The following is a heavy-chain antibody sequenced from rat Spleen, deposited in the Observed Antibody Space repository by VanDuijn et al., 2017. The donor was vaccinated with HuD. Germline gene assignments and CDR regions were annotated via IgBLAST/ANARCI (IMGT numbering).Heavy chain of an antibody. J-gene: IGHJ1*01. CDR3: VRSGYTTDYYYEDWYFDF. Sequence: EVQLVESGGGLVQPGRSLKLSCAASGFTFSDYYMAWVRQAPKKGLEWVASISSGGGGTYYPDSVKGRFTISRDNAKSTLYLQMDSLRSEDTASYYCVRSGYTTDYYYEDWYFDFWGPGTMVTVSS. V-gene: IGHV5-20*01. D-gene: IGHD1-6*01. CDR1: GFTFSDYY. CDR2: ISSGGGGT.